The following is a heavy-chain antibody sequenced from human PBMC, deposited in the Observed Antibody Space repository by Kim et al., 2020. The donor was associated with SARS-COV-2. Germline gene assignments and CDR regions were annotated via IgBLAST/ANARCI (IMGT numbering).Heavy chain of an antibody. J-gene: IGHJ4*02. CDR3: ARHLRSSSWSSFDY. Sequence: SETLSLTCTVSGGSISSYYWSWIRQPAGKGLEWIGRIYTSGSTNYNPSLKSRVTMSVDTSKNQFSLQLSSVTAAAAAVYYCARHLRSSSWSSFDYWGQGTLVTVSS. CDR2: IYTSGST. CDR1: GGSISSYY. V-gene: IGHV4-4*07. D-gene: IGHD6-13*01.